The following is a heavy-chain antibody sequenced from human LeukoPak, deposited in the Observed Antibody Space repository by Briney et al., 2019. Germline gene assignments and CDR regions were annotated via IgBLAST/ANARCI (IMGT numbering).Heavy chain of an antibody. D-gene: IGHD3-22*01. CDR1: GYTFTSYD. Sequence: ASVKVSCKASGYTFTSYDINWVRQATGQVLEWMGWMNPNSGNTGYAQKFQGRVTMTRNTYISTAYMELSSLRSEDTAVYYCARGLNDYDDSSGYGEVHWGQGTLVTVSS. CDR2: MNPNSGNT. CDR3: ARGLNDYDDSSGYGEVH. V-gene: IGHV1-8*01. J-gene: IGHJ4*02.